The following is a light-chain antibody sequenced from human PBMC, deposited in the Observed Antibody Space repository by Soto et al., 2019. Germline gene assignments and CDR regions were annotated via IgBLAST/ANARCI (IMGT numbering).Light chain of an antibody. CDR3: CSYAGDYTFV. CDR2: DVS. CDR1: SSDVGAYNY. V-gene: IGLV2-11*01. Sequence: QSVVTQPRSVSGSPGQSVTISCTGTSSDVGAYNYVSWYQQHPGKAPKLMIYDVSKRPSGVPDRFSGSKSANTASLTISGLQAEDEAAYYCCSYAGDYTFVFGGGTKLTVL. J-gene: IGLJ2*01.